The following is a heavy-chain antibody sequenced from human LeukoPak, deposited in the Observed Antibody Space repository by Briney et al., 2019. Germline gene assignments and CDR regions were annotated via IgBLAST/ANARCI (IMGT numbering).Heavy chain of an antibody. CDR1: GFTFRSYA. V-gene: IGHV3-23*01. CDR2: ISNSGRNT. CDR3: SNWVEGARPSLDY. J-gene: IGHJ4*02. Sequence: GGSLRPSCSASGFTFRSYAMAWVRQAPGTGLGWVSAISNSGRNTYYADSVKGRFTTSRDNSKNTLYLEMNSLRAEDTAVYYCSNWVEGARPSLDYWGQGALVTVSS. D-gene: IGHD6-6*01.